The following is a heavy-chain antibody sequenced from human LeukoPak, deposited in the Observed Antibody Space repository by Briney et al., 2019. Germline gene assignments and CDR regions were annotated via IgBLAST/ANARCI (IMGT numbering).Heavy chain of an antibody. D-gene: IGHD1-7*01. J-gene: IGHJ6*03. V-gene: IGHV3-23*01. CDR3: AKAWNYAYYYYYMDV. CDR1: GFTFSSYA. CDR2: ISGSGGST. Sequence: GGSLRLSCAASGFTFSSYAMSWVRQATGKGLEWVSAISGSGGSTYYADSVKGRFTISRDNSKNTLYLQMNSLRAEDTAVYYCAKAWNYAYYYYYMDVWGKGTTVTVSS.